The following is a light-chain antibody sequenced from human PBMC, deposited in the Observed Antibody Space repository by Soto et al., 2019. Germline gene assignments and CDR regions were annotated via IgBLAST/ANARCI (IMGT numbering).Light chain of an antibody. CDR1: QSVTGR. V-gene: IGKV3-15*01. Sequence: EIVMTHCPPTVSGSPGERATLSCRASQSVTGRLAWYQQKRGQAPRLLIYGTSTRATGIPARFSGSGSGTEFTLTIGSLQSEDFAVYYCQQYDEWPITFGQGTRLEIK. CDR3: QQYDEWPIT. CDR2: GTS. J-gene: IGKJ5*01.